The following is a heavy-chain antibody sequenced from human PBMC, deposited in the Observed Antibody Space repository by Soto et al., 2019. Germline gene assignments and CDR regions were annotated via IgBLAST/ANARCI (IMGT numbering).Heavy chain of an antibody. Sequence: GGSLRLSCAASGFTFSNYAMSWVRQAPGKGLEWVSAISGSGGSTYYADSVKGRFTISRDNSKNTLYLQMNSLRAEDTAVYYCTTDSYSTMIVVRFDYWGHGTLVTVSS. D-gene: IGHD3-22*01. CDR1: GFTFSNYA. CDR3: TTDSYSTMIVVRFDY. V-gene: IGHV3-23*01. J-gene: IGHJ4*01. CDR2: ISGSGGST.